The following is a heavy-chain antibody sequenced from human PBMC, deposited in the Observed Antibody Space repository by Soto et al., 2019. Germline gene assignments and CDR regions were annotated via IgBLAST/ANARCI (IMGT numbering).Heavy chain of an antibody. CDR1: GYTFTSYG. Sequence: ASVKVSCKASGYTFTSYGISWVRQAPGQGLEWMGWISAYNGNTNYAQKLQGRVTMTTDTSTSTAYMELRSLRSDDTAVYYCAIRRGYCSSTSCYEAFDIWGQGTMGTVAS. CDR3: AIRRGYCSSTSCYEAFDI. V-gene: IGHV1-18*04. J-gene: IGHJ3*02. CDR2: ISAYNGNT. D-gene: IGHD2-2*01.